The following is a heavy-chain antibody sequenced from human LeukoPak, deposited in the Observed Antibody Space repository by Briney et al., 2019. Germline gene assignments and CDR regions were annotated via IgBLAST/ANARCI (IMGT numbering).Heavy chain of an antibody. D-gene: IGHD3-22*01. J-gene: IGHJ4*02. V-gene: IGHV4-39*07. CDR3: ARHYDSSGYYSGFDY. CDR1: GGSISSSSNY. CDR2: IYHSGST. Sequence: SETLSLTCTVSGGSISSSSNYWGWIRQPPGKGLEWIGSIYHSGSTYYNPSLKSRVTISVDTSKNQFSLKLSSVTAADTAVYYCARHYDSSGYYSGFDYWGQGTLVTVSS.